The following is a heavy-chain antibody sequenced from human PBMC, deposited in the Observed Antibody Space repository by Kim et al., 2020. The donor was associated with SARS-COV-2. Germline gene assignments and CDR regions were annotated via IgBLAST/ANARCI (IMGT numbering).Heavy chain of an antibody. CDR3: ARDFSSQLNYYDF. CDR1: GFTFSDYY. CDR2: ISSSSSFT. J-gene: IGHJ4*02. Sequence: GGSLRLSCAASGFTFSDYYMTWIRQAPGQGLEWVSYISSSSSFTDYADSVKGRFTVSRVNTKNSLYLQMNSLRAEDTGLYFCARDFSSQLNYYDFWGQGTLVTVSS. D-gene: IGHD3-22*01. V-gene: IGHV3-11*06.